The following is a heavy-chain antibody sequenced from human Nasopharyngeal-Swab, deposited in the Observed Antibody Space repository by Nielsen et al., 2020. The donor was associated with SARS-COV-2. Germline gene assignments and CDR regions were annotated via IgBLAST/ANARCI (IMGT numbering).Heavy chain of an antibody. J-gene: IGHJ6*02. V-gene: IGHV3-13*04. CDR2: IGITGDP. CDR1: GFNFGSYD. Sequence: GESLKISCAASGFNFGSYDMHWVRQATGKGLEWVSTIGITGDPYYPGSVKGRFTISRENAKNSLYLQMNSLRAGDTAVYYCARGTYCSSTSCYASGMDVWGQGTTVTVSS. CDR3: ARGTYCSSTSCYASGMDV. D-gene: IGHD2-2*01.